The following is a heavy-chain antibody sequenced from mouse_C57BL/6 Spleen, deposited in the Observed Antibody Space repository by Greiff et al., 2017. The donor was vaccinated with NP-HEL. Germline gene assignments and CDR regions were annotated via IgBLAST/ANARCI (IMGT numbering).Heavy chain of an antibody. Sequence: QVQLKESGAELVRPGASVTLSCKASGYTFTDYEMHWVKQTPVHGLEWIGAIDPETGGTAYNQKFKGKAILTADKSSSTAYMELRSLTSEDSAVYYYTRGDYGNYFDYWGQGTTLTVSS. CDR1: GYTFTDYE. D-gene: IGHD2-1*01. J-gene: IGHJ2*01. V-gene: IGHV1-15*01. CDR2: IDPETGGT. CDR3: TRGDYGNYFDY.